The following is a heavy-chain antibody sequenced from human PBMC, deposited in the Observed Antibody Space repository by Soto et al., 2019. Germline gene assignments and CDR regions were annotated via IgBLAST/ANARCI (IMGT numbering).Heavy chain of an antibody. D-gene: IGHD2-15*01. Sequence: SETLSLTCTVSGGSISGYFWSWIRQPPGKGLEWIAYIYSSEYTDYNPSLKGRVTISVDTSKNQFSLKLSSVTAADTAVYYCARHGQYCSGGSCYSGLYNWFDPWGQGALVTVS. V-gene: IGHV4-59*08. CDR2: IYSSEYT. CDR1: GGSISGYF. J-gene: IGHJ5*02. CDR3: ARHGQYCSGGSCYSGLYNWFDP.